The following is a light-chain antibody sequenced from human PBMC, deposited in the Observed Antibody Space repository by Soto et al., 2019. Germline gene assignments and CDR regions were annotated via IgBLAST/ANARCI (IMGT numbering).Light chain of an antibody. CDR3: QQYNSYSPWT. Sequence: DIQMTPSPSTLSASVGDRVTITCRASQSISSWLAWYQQKPGKAPKLLIYDASSLESGVPSRFSGSGSGTEFILTISSLQPDDFATYYCQQYNSYSPWTFGQGTKVDIK. V-gene: IGKV1-5*01. CDR2: DAS. CDR1: QSISSW. J-gene: IGKJ1*01.